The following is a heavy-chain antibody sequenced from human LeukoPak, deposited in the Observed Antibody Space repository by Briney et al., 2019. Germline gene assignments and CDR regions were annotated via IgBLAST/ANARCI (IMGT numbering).Heavy chain of an antibody. J-gene: IGHJ4*02. V-gene: IGHV3-23*01. CDR3: AKIPDVSDY. CDR2: ISGSGGST. Sequence: GGSLRLSCAASGFTFSSYAMSWVRQAPGKGLEWVSAISGSGGSTYYADSVRGRFTISRDNSKNTLYLQMSSLRVEDTAVYYCAKIPDVSDYWGQGTLVTVSS. CDR1: GFTFSSYA. D-gene: IGHD5/OR15-5a*01.